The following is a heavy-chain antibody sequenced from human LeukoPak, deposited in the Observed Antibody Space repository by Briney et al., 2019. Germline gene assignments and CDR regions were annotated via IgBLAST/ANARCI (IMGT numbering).Heavy chain of an antibody. D-gene: IGHD6-13*01. CDR2: INPSGGST. CDR1: GYTFTSYY. CDR3: ARDMGIAAAGTTSRAGDDRQDF. V-gene: IGHV1-46*01. J-gene: IGHJ4*02. Sequence: ASVKVSCKASGYTFTSYYMHWVRQAPGQGLEWMGIINPSGGSTSYAQKFQGRVTMTRDTSTSTVYMELSSLRSEDTAVYYCARDMGIAAAGTTSRAGDDRQDFWGQGTLVTVSS.